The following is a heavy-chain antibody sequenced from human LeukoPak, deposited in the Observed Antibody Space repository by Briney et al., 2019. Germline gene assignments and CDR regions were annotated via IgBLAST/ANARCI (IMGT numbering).Heavy chain of an antibody. V-gene: IGHV3-23*01. CDR2: ISGSGGST. CDR3: AKDGDSSGYYLFDY. J-gene: IGHJ4*02. D-gene: IGHD3-22*01. Sequence: QTGGSLRLSCAASGFTFSSYAMSWVRQAPGKGLEWVSDISGSGGSTYYADSVKGRFTISRDNSKNTLYLQMNSLRAEDTAVYYCAKDGDSSGYYLFDYWGQGTLVTVSS. CDR1: GFTFSSYA.